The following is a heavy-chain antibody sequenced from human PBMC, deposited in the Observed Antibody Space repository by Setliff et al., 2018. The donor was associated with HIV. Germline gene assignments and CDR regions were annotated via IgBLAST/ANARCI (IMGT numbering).Heavy chain of an antibody. V-gene: IGHV4-39*01. Sequence: SETLSLTCTVSGGSISSRNYYWAWIRQPPGKGLEWIGTIYYSGTTHYNPSLNSRVIISVDTSKNQFSLRLNSVTAADTAVYYCAAATTLLSPRAWGQGTLVTVSS. D-gene: IGHD2-15*01. J-gene: IGHJ5*02. CDR3: AAATTLLSPRA. CDR1: GGSISSRNYY. CDR2: IYYSGTT.